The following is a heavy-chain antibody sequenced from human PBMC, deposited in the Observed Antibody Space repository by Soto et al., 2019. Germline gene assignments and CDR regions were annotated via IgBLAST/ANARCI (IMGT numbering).Heavy chain of an antibody. CDR1: GFTFRTYW. J-gene: IGHJ6*02. V-gene: IGHV3-7*05. CDR2: INQDGSEK. CDR3: ARDGSTSWYSYDYHGMDV. D-gene: IGHD5-18*01. Sequence: EVQLVESGGGLVQPGGSLRLSCGASGFTFRTYWLSWVRQVPGKGLEWVANINQDGSEKNYVDSVKGRFTISRDNAKNSQHLQMSSLRAEDTALYYCARDGSTSWYSYDYHGMDVWGQGTTVTVSS.